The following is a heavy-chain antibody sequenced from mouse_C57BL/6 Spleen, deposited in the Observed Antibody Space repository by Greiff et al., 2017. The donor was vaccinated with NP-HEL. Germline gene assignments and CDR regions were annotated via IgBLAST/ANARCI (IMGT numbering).Heavy chain of an antibody. V-gene: IGHV5-9*01. J-gene: IGHJ4*01. Sequence: EVQGVESGGGLVKPGGSLKLSCAASGFTFSSYTMSWVRQTPEKRLEWVATISGGGGNTYYPDSVKGRFTISRDNAKNTLYLQMSSLRSEDTALYYCASPPCYYGSSSYAMDYWGQGTSVTVSS. CDR1: GFTFSSYT. D-gene: IGHD1-1*01. CDR2: ISGGGGNT. CDR3: ASPPCYYGSSSYAMDY.